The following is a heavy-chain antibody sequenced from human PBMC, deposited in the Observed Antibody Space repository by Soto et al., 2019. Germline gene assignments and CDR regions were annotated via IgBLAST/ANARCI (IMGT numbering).Heavy chain of an antibody. CDR1: GGSISSGGYS. V-gene: IGHV4-30-2*01. D-gene: IGHD2-15*01. CDR3: ARGQVVAAQH. CDR2: IYHSGST. Sequence: QLQLQESGSGLVKPSQTLSLTCAVSGGSISSGGYSWSWIRQPPGKGLEWIGYIYHSGSTYYNPALRSRVTISVDRSKNQFSLKLSSVPAADTAVYFCARGQVVAAQHWGQGTLVTVSS. J-gene: IGHJ4*02.